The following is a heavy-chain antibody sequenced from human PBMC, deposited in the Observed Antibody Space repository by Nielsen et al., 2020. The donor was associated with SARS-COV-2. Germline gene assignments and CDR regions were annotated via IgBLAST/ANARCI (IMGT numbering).Heavy chain of an antibody. Sequence: GGSLRLSCAASGFTFSSYWMSWVRQAPGKGLEWVGFIRSKAYGGTTEYAASVKGRFTISRDDSKSIAYLQMNSLKTEDTAVYYCTRSTFFDYWGQGTLVTVSS. CDR3: TRSTFFDY. CDR1: GFTFSSYW. CDR2: IRSKAYGGTT. D-gene: IGHD2/OR15-2a*01. V-gene: IGHV3-49*04. J-gene: IGHJ4*02.